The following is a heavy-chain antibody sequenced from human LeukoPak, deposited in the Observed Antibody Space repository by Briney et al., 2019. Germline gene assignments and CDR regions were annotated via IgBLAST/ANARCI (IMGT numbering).Heavy chain of an antibody. D-gene: IGHD3-10*01. V-gene: IGHV3-66*01. Sequence: GGSLRLSCAASGFTVSNNYMSWVRQAPGKGLDWVSVLYSGGNTYYADSVKGRFTISRDNSKNTLYLQMNSLRAEDTAVYHCARTLYFGDLFYDYWGQGTLVTVSS. CDR2: LYSGGNT. CDR3: ARTLYFGDLFYDY. CDR1: GFTVSNNY. J-gene: IGHJ4*02.